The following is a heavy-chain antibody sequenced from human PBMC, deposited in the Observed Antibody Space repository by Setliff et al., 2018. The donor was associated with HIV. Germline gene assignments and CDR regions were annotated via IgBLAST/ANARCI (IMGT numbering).Heavy chain of an antibody. CDR3: ARGVVGNYYDFFNIYFWDYMDV. CDR2: IYYSGST. Sequence: SETLSLTCTVAGGSISSSRYYWGWIRQSPGKGLEWIGSIYYSGSTHYNPSLKSRVTISVDTSRNEFSLKVTSVTAADTATYVCARGVVGNYYDFFNIYFWDYMDVWGNGTTVTVSS. V-gene: IGHV4-39*07. J-gene: IGHJ6*03. CDR1: GGSISSSRYY. D-gene: IGHD3-3*01.